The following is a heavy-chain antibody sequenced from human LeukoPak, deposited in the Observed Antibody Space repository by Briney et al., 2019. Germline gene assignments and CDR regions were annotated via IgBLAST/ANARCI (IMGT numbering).Heavy chain of an antibody. CDR1: GFTFSSYA. J-gene: IGHJ4*02. Sequence: GGSLRLSCAASGFTFSSYAMHWVRQAPGKGLEWVAVISYDGSNKYYADSVKGRFTISRDNSKNIVFLQMNDLRTEDTAFYYCTRDSASYHFAYWGQGALVTVSS. V-gene: IGHV3-30*14. CDR3: TRDSASYHFAY. D-gene: IGHD2-2*01. CDR2: ISYDGSNK.